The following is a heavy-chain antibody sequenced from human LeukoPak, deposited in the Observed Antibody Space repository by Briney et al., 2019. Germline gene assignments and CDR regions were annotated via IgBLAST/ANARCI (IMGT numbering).Heavy chain of an antibody. CDR1: GGSISSYY. D-gene: IGHD6-25*01. CDR2: IYYSGST. V-gene: IGHV4-59*08. CDR3: ARQGGGFWYFDL. Sequence: SETLSLTCTVSGGSISSYYWSRIRQPPGKGLEWIGYIYYSGSTNYNPSLRSRVTISVDTSKNQFSLKLSSVTAADTAVYYCARQGGGFWYFDLWGRGTLVTVSS. J-gene: IGHJ2*01.